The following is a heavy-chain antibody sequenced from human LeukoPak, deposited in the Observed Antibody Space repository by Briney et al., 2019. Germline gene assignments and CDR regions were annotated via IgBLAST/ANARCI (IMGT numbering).Heavy chain of an antibody. V-gene: IGHV3-23*01. Sequence: GGSLRLSCAASGFTFSSYEMNWVRQAPGKGLEWVSAISGSGGSTYYADSVKGRFTISRDNSKNTLYLQMNSLRAEDTAVYYCAKEHYGDYDKRYPFDYWGQGTLVTVSS. CDR3: AKEHYGDYDKRYPFDY. CDR1: GFTFSSYE. J-gene: IGHJ4*02. CDR2: ISGSGGST. D-gene: IGHD4-17*01.